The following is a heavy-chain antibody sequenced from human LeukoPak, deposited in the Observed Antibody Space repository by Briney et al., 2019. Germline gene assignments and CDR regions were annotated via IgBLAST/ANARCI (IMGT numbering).Heavy chain of an antibody. D-gene: IGHD6-13*01. Sequence: PGGSLRLSCAASGFSFSGYGMNWVRQAPGKGLEWVSYISSSITTIYYADSVKGRFTISRDNAKNSLYLQMSSLRAEDTAVYYCARMIATTGTKWFDPWGQGTLVTVSS. V-gene: IGHV3-48*01. J-gene: IGHJ5*02. CDR1: GFSFSGYG. CDR3: ARMIATTGTKWFDP. CDR2: ISSSITTI.